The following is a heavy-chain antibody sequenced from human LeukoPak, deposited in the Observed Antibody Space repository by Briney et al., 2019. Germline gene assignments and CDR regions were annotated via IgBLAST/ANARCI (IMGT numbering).Heavy chain of an antibody. D-gene: IGHD3-16*01. CDR3: LYGGYFQH. V-gene: IGHV3-7*01. CDR1: GFTFSSYW. Sequence: PGGSLRPSCAASGFTFSSYWMSWVRQAPGKGLEWVANIKQDGSEKNHVDSVKGRFTISRDNARNTLYLQMNSLRAEDTAVYFCLYGGYFQHWGQGTLVTVSS. CDR2: IKQDGSEK. J-gene: IGHJ1*01.